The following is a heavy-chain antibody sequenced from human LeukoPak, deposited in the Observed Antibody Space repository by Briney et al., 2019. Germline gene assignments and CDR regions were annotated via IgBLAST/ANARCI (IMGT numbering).Heavy chain of an antibody. Sequence: SETLSLTCAVYGAAYNAYYWSWIRQPPGKGLEWIGDIDHRGTATYNPSLKSRLTISADASRNQFSLKLNSVTDADTAVYYCAVGITILGVAASFDSWGQGNLVIVSS. CDR1: GAAYNAYY. J-gene: IGHJ4*02. CDR2: IDHRGTA. D-gene: IGHD3-3*01. V-gene: IGHV4-34*01. CDR3: AVGITILGVAASFDS.